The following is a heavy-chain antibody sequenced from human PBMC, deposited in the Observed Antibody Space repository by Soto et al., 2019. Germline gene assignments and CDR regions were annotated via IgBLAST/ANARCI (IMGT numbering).Heavy chain of an antibody. Sequence: GESLKISCKGSGYSFTSYWIGWVRQMPGKGLEWMGIIYPGDSDTRYSPSFQGQVTISADKSISTAYLQWSSLKASDTAMYYCARLNSYGNYYYGMDVWGQGTKVTVSS. CDR2: IYPGDSDT. D-gene: IGHD5-18*01. CDR1: GYSFTSYW. J-gene: IGHJ6*02. V-gene: IGHV5-51*01. CDR3: ARLNSYGNYYYGMDV.